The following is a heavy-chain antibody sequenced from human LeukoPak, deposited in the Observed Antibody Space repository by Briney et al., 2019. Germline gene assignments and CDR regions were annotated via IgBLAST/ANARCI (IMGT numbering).Heavy chain of an antibody. D-gene: IGHD6-13*01. Sequence: PSETLSLTCTVSGGSISSGGYYWSWIRQHPGKGLEWIGYIYYSGSTYYNPSLKSRVTISVDTSKNQFSLKLSSVTAADTAVYYCARALYSSSWPFDYWGQGILVTVSS. V-gene: IGHV4-31*03. CDR3: ARALYSSSWPFDY. CDR2: IYYSGST. J-gene: IGHJ4*02. CDR1: GGSISSGGYY.